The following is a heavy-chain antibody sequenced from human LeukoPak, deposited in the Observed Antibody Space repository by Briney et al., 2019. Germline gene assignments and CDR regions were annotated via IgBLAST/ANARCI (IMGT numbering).Heavy chain of an antibody. CDR3: ARDGSEGQWLVKGSLDY. CDR2: ISSSSSTI. J-gene: IGHJ4*02. V-gene: IGHV3-48*04. D-gene: IGHD6-19*01. Sequence: GGSLRLSCAASGFTFSSYSMNWVRQAPGKGLEWVSYISSSSSTIYYADSVKGRFTISRDNARNSLYLQMNSLRAEDTAVYYCARDGSEGQWLVKGSLDYWGQGTLVTVSS. CDR1: GFTFSSYS.